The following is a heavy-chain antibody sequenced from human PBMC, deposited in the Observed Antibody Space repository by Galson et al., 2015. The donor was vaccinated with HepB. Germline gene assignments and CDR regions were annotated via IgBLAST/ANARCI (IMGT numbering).Heavy chain of an antibody. V-gene: IGHV6-1*01. D-gene: IGHD3/OR15-3a*01. J-gene: IGHJ4*02. CDR1: GDSVSSNSAA. CDR3: ARVVAGLGYFDY. CDR2: TYYRSKWSN. Sequence: CAISGDSVSSNSAAWSWIRQSPSRGLEWLGRTYYRSKWSNDYAVSVKSRITINSDTSKNQFSLQLNSVTPEDTAMYYCARVVAGLGYFDYWGQGTLVTVSS.